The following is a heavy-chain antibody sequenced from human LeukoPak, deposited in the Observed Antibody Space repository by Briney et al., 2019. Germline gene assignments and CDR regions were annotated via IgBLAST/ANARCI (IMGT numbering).Heavy chain of an antibody. CDR2: IYYSGST. CDR1: GGSISSSSYY. D-gene: IGHD5-18*01. V-gene: IGHV4-39*07. J-gene: IGHJ4*02. Sequence: SETLSLTCTVSGGSISSSSYYWGWIRQPPGTGLEWIGSIYYSGSTYYNPSLKSRVTISVDTSKNQFSLKLSSVTAADTAVYYCAVSGGTAMEKFGYWGQGTLVTVSS. CDR3: AVSGGTAMEKFGY.